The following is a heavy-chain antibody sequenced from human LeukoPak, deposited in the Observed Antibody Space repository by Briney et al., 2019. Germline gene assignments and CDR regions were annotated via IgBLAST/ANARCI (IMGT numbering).Heavy chain of an antibody. CDR1: GFYYNNYG. Sequence: GGSLRLSCVASGFYYNNYGMNWVRQAPGKGLEWVAGITANSAGRYYADSVQGRFTISRDNSKNTLYLQMNSLRTEDTAVYYCARMEPYKIFDYWGQGTLVTVSS. CDR2: ITANSAGR. V-gene: IGHV3-23*01. CDR3: ARMEPYKIFDY. D-gene: IGHD3-10*01. J-gene: IGHJ4*02.